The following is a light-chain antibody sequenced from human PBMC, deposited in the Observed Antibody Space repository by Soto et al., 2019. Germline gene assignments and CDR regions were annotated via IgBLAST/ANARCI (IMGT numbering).Light chain of an antibody. CDR2: DDS. CDR3: QQYNTYQGT. V-gene: IGKV1-5*01. J-gene: IGKJ1*01. Sequence: DLQMTQSPSTLSSSLGDRVTITCRASQSINNWLAWYQLKPGKAPKILIFDDSTLESGVPSRLSGGGSGTELTLTISSLQPDDFATYYCQQYNTYQGTCGQGTQVDIK. CDR1: QSINNW.